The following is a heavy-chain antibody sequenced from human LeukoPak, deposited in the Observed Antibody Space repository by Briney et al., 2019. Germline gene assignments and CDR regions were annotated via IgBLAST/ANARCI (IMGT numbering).Heavy chain of an antibody. CDR1: GGSFSGYY. CDR2: INHSGST. J-gene: IGHJ5*02. V-gene: IGHV4-34*01. D-gene: IGHD2-2*01. CDR3: ARGEVIVVPAAMLFWFDP. Sequence: SETLSLTCAVYGGSFSGYYWSWIRQPPGKGLEWIGEINHSGSTNYNPSLKSRVTISVDTSKNQFSLKLSSVTAADTAVYYYARGEVIVVPAAMLFWFDPWGQGTLVTVSS.